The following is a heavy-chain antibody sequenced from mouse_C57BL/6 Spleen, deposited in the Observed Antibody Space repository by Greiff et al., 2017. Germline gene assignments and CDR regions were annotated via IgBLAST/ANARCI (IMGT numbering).Heavy chain of an antibody. D-gene: IGHD2-4*01. Sequence: VQLQQSGAELVRPGASVKLSCTASGFNIKDDYMHWVKQRPDQGLEWIGWIDPENGYTEYASKFQGKATITSDTSSNTAYLQLRSLTSEDTAVYYCTVYDYAAAYWGQGTLVTVSA. CDR3: TVYDYAAAY. J-gene: IGHJ3*01. V-gene: IGHV14-4*01. CDR2: IDPENGYT. CDR1: GFNIKDDY.